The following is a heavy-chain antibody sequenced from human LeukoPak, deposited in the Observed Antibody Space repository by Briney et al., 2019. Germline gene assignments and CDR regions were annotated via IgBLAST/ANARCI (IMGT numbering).Heavy chain of an antibody. CDR1: GYTFTGYY. V-gene: IGHV1-2*02. J-gene: IGHJ5*02. CDR2: INPNSGGT. CDR3: ARRAVRATLWFDP. Sequence: GASVKVSCKASGYTFTGYYMHWVRQAPGQGLEWMGWINPNSGGTNYAQKFQGRVTMTRDTSISTAYMELSRLRSDDTAVYYCARRAVRATLWFDPWGQGTLVTVSS. D-gene: IGHD1-26*01.